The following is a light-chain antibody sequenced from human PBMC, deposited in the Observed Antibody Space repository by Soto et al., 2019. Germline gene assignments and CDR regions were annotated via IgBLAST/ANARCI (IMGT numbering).Light chain of an antibody. V-gene: IGKV1-39*01. J-gene: IGKJ4*01. CDR1: QSITSY. Sequence: DIQMTQSPSYLSASVGDRVTITCRASQSITSYLNWYQQKPGNAPKILIYAASSLQSGVPSRFSGSGSGTHFTLIIITRQPEEFATYFCQQSHSTPLTYGGGTKVEIK. CDR2: AAS. CDR3: QQSHSTPLT.